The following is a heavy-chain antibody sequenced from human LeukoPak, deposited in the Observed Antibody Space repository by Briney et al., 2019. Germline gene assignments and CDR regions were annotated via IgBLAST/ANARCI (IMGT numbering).Heavy chain of an antibody. CDR3: ARHLVGATGTGPFDY. J-gene: IGHJ4*02. Sequence: SETLSLTCTVSGGSISGYYWSWIRQPPGKGLEWIGYIYYSSSTNYNPSLKSRVTMSVDTSKNQFSLKPSSVTAADTAVYYCARHLVGATGTGPFDYWGQGTLVTVSS. CDR2: IYYSSST. V-gene: IGHV4-59*08. CDR1: GGSISGYY. D-gene: IGHD1-26*01.